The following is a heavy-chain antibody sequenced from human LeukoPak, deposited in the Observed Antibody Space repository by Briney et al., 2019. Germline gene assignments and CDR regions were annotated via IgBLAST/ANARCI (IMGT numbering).Heavy chain of an antibody. Sequence: PGGSLRLSCAASGFTFSICAMSWVRQAPGKGLEWVSTISGSGASTYYADSVKGRFIISRDTSKNTLYLQMNSLRAEDTAVYYCAKLRNTSPLYYFDYWGQGTLVTVSS. CDR2: ISGSGAST. J-gene: IGHJ4*02. D-gene: IGHD2/OR15-2a*01. V-gene: IGHV3-23*01. CDR3: AKLRNTSPLYYFDY. CDR1: GFTFSICA.